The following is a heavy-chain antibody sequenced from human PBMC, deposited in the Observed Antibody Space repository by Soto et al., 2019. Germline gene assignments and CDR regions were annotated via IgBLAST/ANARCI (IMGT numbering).Heavy chain of an antibody. V-gene: IGHV1-2*06. CDR2: INPKSGGT. D-gene: IGHD3-10*01. CDR3: ARVIRGAYYNSPLDT. J-gene: IGHJ5*02. Sequence: ASVKVSCKASGYSFSDYHIHWVRQAPGQGLEWLGRINPKSGGTSSAQKFQGRVTMTRDTSISTVYMELSRLRFDDTAVYYCARVIRGAYYNSPLDTWGQGTVVTVSS. CDR1: GYSFSDYH.